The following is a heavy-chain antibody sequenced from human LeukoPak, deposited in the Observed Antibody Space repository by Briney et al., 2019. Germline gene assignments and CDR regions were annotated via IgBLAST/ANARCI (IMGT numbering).Heavy chain of an antibody. J-gene: IGHJ4*02. D-gene: IGHD3-22*01. CDR3: ARGRNYYDSSGYWYYFDY. Sequence: SETLSLTCAVSGGSISSGGYSWSWIRQPPGKGLEWIGYIYHSGSTYYNPSLKSRVTISVDRSKNQFSLKLSSVTAADTAVYYCARGRNYYDSSGYWYYFDYWGQGTLVTVSS. CDR1: GGSISSGGYS. CDR2: IYHSGST. V-gene: IGHV4-30-2*01.